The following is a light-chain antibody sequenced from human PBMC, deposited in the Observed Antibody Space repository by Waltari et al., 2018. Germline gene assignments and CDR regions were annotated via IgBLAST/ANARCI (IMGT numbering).Light chain of an antibody. CDR2: WAS. J-gene: IGKJ4*01. Sequence: DIVMTQFPDSLAVSLGARATINCKSSQSLLYSSNNKNSLAWYQQKPGQPPKLLIYWASSRESGVPDRFSASGSGTDFTLTISSLQAEDVAVYYCQQYYSTPLTFGGGTKVEIK. V-gene: IGKV4-1*01. CDR3: QQYYSTPLT. CDR1: QSLLYSSNNKNS.